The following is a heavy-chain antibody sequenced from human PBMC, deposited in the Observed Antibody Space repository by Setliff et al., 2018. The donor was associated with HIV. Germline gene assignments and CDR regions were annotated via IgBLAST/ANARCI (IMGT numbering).Heavy chain of an antibody. V-gene: IGHV4-31*03. CDR2: ISYSGGS. CDR1: GDSISSDAYY. J-gene: IGHJ5*02. D-gene: IGHD2-15*01. CDR3: ARLNVEMFVVMAATPGWFGP. Sequence: SETLSLTCTVSGDSISSDAYYWSWVRQHPEKGLEWVGYISYSGGSYYNPSLKSRISISMDTSKNQFSLKLKSVTAADTAVYYCARLNVEMFVVMAATPGWFGPWGQGILVTVSS.